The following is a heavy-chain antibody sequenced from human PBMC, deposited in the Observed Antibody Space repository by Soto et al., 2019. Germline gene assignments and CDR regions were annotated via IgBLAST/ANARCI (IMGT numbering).Heavy chain of an antibody. CDR2: IYYSGST. CDR3: ARDRSYCISTSCYPRWFDP. CDR1: GGSISSGDYY. Sequence: PSETLSLTCTVSGGSISSGDYYWSWIRKPPGKGLEWIGYIYYSGSTYYNPSLKSRVTISVDTSKNQFSLKLSSVTAADTAVYYCARDRSYCISTSCYPRWFDPWGQGTLVTVSS. V-gene: IGHV4-30-4*01. J-gene: IGHJ5*02. D-gene: IGHD2-2*01.